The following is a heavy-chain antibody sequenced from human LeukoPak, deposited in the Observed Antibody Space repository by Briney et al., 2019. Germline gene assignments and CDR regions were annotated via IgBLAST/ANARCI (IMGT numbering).Heavy chain of an antibody. V-gene: IGHV3-7*01. Sequence: GSLRLSCAPSRVTSSTSLVNWVRGAPEKGLGWVALIKQHGSEIYHADSVKGRFTISRDDAANSLYLQMYSLRVEDTAVYYCATDRGAYWGQGTLVTVSS. CDR2: IKQHGSEI. J-gene: IGHJ4*02. D-gene: IGHD3-10*01. CDR3: ATDRGAY. CDR1: RVTSSTSL.